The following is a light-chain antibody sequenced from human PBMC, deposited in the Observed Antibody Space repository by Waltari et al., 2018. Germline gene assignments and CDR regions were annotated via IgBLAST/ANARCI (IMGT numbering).Light chain of an antibody. J-gene: IGLJ2*01. CDR1: SSDVGGYNY. CDR2: EVS. V-gene: IGLV2-8*01. CDR3: SSYAGSNNLV. Sequence: QSALTQPPSASGSPGQSVTISCTGTSSDVGGYNYVSWYQQRPGKAPKLMIDEVSQRPSGVPDRFSASKSGNTASLTVCELQAEDEADYYCSSYAGSNNLVFGGVTKLTVL.